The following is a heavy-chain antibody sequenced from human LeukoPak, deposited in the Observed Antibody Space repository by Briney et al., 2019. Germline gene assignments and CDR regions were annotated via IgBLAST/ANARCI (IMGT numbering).Heavy chain of an antibody. CDR1: GGSISSYY. CDR2: IYYSGST. D-gene: IGHD2-15*01. V-gene: IGHV4-59*01. Sequence: SETLSLTCTVSGGSISSYYWSWIRQPPGKGLEWIGYIYYSGSTNYNPSLKSRVTISVDTSKNQFSLKLSSVTAADTAAYYCARDEGRYCSGGSCYSHDAFDIWGQGTMVTVSS. J-gene: IGHJ3*02. CDR3: ARDEGRYCSGGSCYSHDAFDI.